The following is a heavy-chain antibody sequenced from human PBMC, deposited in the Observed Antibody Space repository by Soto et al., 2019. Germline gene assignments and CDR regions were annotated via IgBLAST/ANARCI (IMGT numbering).Heavy chain of an antibody. J-gene: IGHJ6*02. CDR3: APVPAASSYYNLDA. V-gene: IGHV3-23*01. Sequence: EVHLLESGGDLVQPGGSLRLSCAASGFTFSNCAMNWVRQAPGKGLEWVAGIVDSGGRTFYADSVKGRFTISRDNSKNTLYLQMNNLRADDTAVYYCAPVPAASSYYNLDAWGQGTPVTVSS. CDR2: IVDSGGRT. CDR1: GFTFSNCA. D-gene: IGHD2-2*01.